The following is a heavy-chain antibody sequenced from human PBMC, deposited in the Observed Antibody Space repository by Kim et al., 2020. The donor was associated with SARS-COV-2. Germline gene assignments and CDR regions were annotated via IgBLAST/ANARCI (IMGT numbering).Heavy chain of an antibody. V-gene: IGHV3-21*01. CDR1: GFTFSSYS. J-gene: IGHJ4*02. CDR3: ARDRWELGGSLDY. D-gene: IGHD1-26*01. Sequence: GGSLRLSCAASGFTFSSYSMNWVRQAPGKGLEWVSSISSSSSYIYYADSVKGRFTISRDNAKNSLYLQMNSLRAEDTAVYYCARDRWELGGSLDYWGQGTLVTVSS. CDR2: ISSSSSYI.